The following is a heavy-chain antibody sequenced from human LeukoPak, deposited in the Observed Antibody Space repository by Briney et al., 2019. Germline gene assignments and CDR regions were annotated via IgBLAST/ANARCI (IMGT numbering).Heavy chain of an antibody. V-gene: IGHV1-2*02. Sequence: ASVKVSCKASGYTFTSYDINWVRQATGQGLEWMGWINPNSDGTNYAQKFQGRVTMTRDTSISTAYMELSRLRSDDTAVYYCARGFLVVVSPNYFDYWGQGTLVTVSS. D-gene: IGHD2-21*01. CDR3: ARGFLVVVSPNYFDY. CDR2: INPNSDGT. J-gene: IGHJ4*02. CDR1: GYTFTSYD.